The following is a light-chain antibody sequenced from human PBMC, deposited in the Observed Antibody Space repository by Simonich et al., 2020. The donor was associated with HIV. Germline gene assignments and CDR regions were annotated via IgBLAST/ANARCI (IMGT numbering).Light chain of an antibody. CDR1: QSVSSSY. V-gene: IGKV3D-20*01. CDR3: QQYGSSPFT. CDR2: DAS. J-gene: IGKJ3*01. Sequence: EIVLTQSPGTLSLSPGERATLSCRASQSVSSSYLAWYQQKPGLAPRLLIYDASSRATGIPDRLSGSWSGTDFTLTISRLEPEDFAVYYCQQYGSSPFTFGPGTKVDIK.